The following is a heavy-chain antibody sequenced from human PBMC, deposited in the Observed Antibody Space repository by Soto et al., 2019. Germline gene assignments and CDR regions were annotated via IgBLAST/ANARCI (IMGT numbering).Heavy chain of an antibody. D-gene: IGHD3-10*01. CDR2: IYWDDDE. CDR3: EHSRNLITEDSQVGDFDY. Sequence: QITLKESGPTLVTPTQTLTLTCSFSGFSLTTDGVGVGWVRQPPGEALEWLALIYWDDDERYSPSLKTRLTITKDPSKNQVVLIMTNMDPVDTATYYCEHSRNLITEDSQVGDFDYWGQGTLVTVS. V-gene: IGHV2-5*02. CDR1: GFSLTTDGVG. J-gene: IGHJ4*02.